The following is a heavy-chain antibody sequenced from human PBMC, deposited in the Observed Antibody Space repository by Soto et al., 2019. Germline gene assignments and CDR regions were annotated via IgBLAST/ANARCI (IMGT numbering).Heavy chain of an antibody. CDR2: IYWDDDR. J-gene: IGHJ3*02. D-gene: IGHD3-16*01. CDR1: GFSLSTSRVG. Sequence: SGPTLVNPTQTLTLTCSFSGFSLSTSRVGVAWIRQPPGKALEWLAIIYWDDDRRYSPSLKTRLAITKDTSKNQVVLTMTNLDPGDTATYYCAHIMITWGGVSALDAFDMWGQGTMVIVSS. CDR3: AHIMITWGGVSALDAFDM. V-gene: IGHV2-5*02.